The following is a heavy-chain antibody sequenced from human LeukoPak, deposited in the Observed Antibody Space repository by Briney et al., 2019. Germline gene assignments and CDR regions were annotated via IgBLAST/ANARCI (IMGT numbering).Heavy chain of an antibody. CDR3: ARRVSDYYYYMDV. Sequence: GGSLRLSCAASGFTFSSYGMHWVRQAPGKGLEWVAVIWYDGSNKYYADSVKGRFTISRDNSKNTLYLQMNSLRAEDTAVYYCARRVSDYYYYMDVWGKGTTVTVSS. CDR2: IWYDGSNK. D-gene: IGHD5/OR15-5a*01. J-gene: IGHJ6*03. V-gene: IGHV3-33*01. CDR1: GFTFSSYG.